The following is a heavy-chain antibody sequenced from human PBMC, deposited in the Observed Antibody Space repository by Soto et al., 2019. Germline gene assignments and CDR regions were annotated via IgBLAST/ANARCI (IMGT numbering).Heavy chain of an antibody. V-gene: IGHV3-11*01. CDR1: GFIFSAHY. CDR2: ISTTGSTT. Sequence: GGSLRLSCAGSGFIFSAHYMGWVRQAPGKGLEWISYISTTGSTTFYADSVQGRFSLSRDNTKNSVDLQMDSLRAEDTALYYCVRGQNRGYSHFMDVWGKGITVTVSS. CDR3: VRGQNRGYSHFMDV. J-gene: IGHJ6*03.